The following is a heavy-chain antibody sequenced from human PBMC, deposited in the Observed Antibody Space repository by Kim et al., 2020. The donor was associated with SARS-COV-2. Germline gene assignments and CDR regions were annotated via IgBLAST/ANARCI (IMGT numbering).Heavy chain of an antibody. D-gene: IGHD3-16*01. Sequence: GGSLRLSCAASGFTFSSYAMHWVRQAPGKGLEWVAVISYDGSNKYYADSVKGRFTISRDNSKNTLYLQMNSLRAEDTAVYYCARGSTFFGWFDPWGQGTLVTVSS. J-gene: IGHJ5*02. CDR3: ARGSTFFGWFDP. CDR1: GFTFSSYA. CDR2: ISYDGSNK. V-gene: IGHV3-30-3*01.